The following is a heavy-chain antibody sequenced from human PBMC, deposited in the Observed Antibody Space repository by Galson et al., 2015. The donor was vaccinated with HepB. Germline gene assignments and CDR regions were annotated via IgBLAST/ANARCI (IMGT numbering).Heavy chain of an antibody. CDR3: ARAGYCSSTSCYFWGGYFDY. J-gene: IGHJ4*02. V-gene: IGHV3-21*01. CDR2: ISSSSSYI. Sequence: SLRLSCAASGFTFSSYSMNWVRQAPGKGLEWVSSISSSSSYIYYADSVKGRFTISRDNAKNSLYLQMNSLRAEDTAVYYCARAGYCSSTSCYFWGGYFDYWGQGTLVTVSS. D-gene: IGHD2-2*03. CDR1: GFTFSSYS.